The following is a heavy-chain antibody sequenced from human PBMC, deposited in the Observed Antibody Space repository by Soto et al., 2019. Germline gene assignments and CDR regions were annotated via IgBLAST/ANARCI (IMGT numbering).Heavy chain of an antibody. D-gene: IGHD3-22*01. Sequence: MQPVPSGPEVKKPGTSGKGSCKASGFTFTSSSVQWVRQARGQLLEWIGRIVVGSGNTNYAQKFQERVTITRDMSTSIAYMELSSLRSEDTAVYYCAADSSGYYGGYWGQGTLVTVSS. CDR3: AADSSGYYGGY. CDR1: GFTFTSSS. V-gene: IGHV1-58*01. CDR2: IVVGSGNT. J-gene: IGHJ4*02.